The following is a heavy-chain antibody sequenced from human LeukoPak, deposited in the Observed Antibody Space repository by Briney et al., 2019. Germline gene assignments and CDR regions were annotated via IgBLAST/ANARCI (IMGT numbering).Heavy chain of an antibody. CDR2: ISSSGSTI. D-gene: IGHD1-20*01. Sequence: GGSLRLSCAASGFTFSSYEMNWVRQAPGKGLEWVSYISSSGSTIYYADSVKGRFTISRDNAKNSLYLQMNSLRAEDTAGYYCARENHAYNWNEGVEEFDYWGQGTLVTVSS. V-gene: IGHV3-48*03. CDR1: GFTFSSYE. J-gene: IGHJ4*02. CDR3: ARENHAYNWNEGVEEFDY.